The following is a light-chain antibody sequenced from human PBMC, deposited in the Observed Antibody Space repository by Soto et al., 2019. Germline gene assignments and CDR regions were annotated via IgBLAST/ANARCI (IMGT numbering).Light chain of an antibody. V-gene: IGKV1-39*01. CDR2: AAS. Sequence: DIQVAQSPSSLSASVGDRVTITFRTSQAINRYLNWYQQTPGRAPKLLIYAASILHSGVPPRFSGSGVGTYFTLTINGLQPEDFTAYYCQQTYDTPITFGQGTRLEIK. CDR1: QAINRY. J-gene: IGKJ5*01. CDR3: QQTYDTPIT.